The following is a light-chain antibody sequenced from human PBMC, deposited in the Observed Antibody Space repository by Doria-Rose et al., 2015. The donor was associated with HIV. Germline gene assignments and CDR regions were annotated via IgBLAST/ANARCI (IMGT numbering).Light chain of an antibody. CDR2: GAS. J-gene: IGKJ1*01. CDR3: QKYSSGSQT. V-gene: IGKV3-20*01. Sequence: TQSPGTLSLSPGERATLSCRASQSVSSNYLAWYQQKPGQAPRLLVYGASSGATGIPDRFSGSGSGTDFTLTVSRLEPEDFAAYYCQKYSSGSQTFGQGTKVEIK. CDR1: QSVSSNY.